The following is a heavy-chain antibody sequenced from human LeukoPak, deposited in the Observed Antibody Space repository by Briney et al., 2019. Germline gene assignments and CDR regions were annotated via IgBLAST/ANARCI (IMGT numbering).Heavy chain of an antibody. CDR1: GYAFTGYY. D-gene: IGHD6-13*01. J-gene: IGHJ6*03. CDR2: IDPNSGGT. V-gene: IGHV1-2*02. CDR3: ATGFGYSSSWFYYYYYMDV. Sequence: ASVKVSCKASGYAFTGYYMHWVRQAPGQGLEWMGWIDPNSGGTNYTQKFQGRVTMTRDTSISTAYMELSRLRSDDTAVYYCATGFGYSSSWFYYYYYMDVWGKGTTVTISS.